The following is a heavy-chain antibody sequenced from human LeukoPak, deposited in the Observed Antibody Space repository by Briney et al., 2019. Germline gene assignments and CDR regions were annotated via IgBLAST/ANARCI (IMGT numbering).Heavy chain of an antibody. V-gene: IGHV4-39*01. CDR3: ARGLIAAAGTWLSNWFDP. Sequence: PSETLSLTCTVSGGSISSSSYNWGWIRQPPGKGLEWIGSIYYSGSTYYNPSLKSRVTISVDTSKNQFSLKLSSVTAADTAVYYCARGLIAAAGTWLSNWFDPWGQGTLVTVSS. CDR1: GGSISSSSYN. CDR2: IYYSGST. J-gene: IGHJ5*02. D-gene: IGHD6-13*01.